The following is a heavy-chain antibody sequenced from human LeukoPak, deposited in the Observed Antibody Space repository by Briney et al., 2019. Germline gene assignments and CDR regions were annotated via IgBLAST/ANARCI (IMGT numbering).Heavy chain of an antibody. V-gene: IGHV4-39*01. CDR3: ARIPAGFWSGYYYFDY. CDR1: GGSISSSSYY. J-gene: IGHJ4*02. CDR2: IYYSGST. D-gene: IGHD3-3*01. Sequence: IPSETLSLTCTVSGGSISSSSYYWGWIRQPPGKGLEWIGSIYYSGSTYYNPSLKSRVTISVDTSKNQFSLKLTSVTAADTDVYYCARIPAGFWSGYYYFDYWGQGTLVTVSS.